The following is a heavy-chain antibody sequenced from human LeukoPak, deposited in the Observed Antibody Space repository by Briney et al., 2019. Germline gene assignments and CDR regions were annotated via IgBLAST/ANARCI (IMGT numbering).Heavy chain of an antibody. V-gene: IGHV4-4*07. D-gene: IGHD3-10*01. CDR2: IYTSGST. CDR1: GNSFGGYY. CDR3: ARLGWDYYGSGSGSDYYYYMDV. J-gene: IGHJ6*03. Sequence: SETLSLTCTVSGNSFGGYYWSGIRQPARRGLEGIGRIYTSGSTTYNPSLKSRVTMSVDTSKSQFSLNLMSVTAADTAVYYCARLGWDYYGSGSGSDYYYYMDVWGKGTTVTISS.